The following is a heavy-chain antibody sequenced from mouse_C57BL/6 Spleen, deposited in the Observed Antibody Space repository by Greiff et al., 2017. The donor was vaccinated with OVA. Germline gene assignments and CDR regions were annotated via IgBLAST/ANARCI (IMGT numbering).Heavy chain of an antibody. Sequence: EVHLVESEGGLVQPGSSMKLSCTASGFTFSDYYMAWVRQVPEKGLEWVANINYDGSSTYYLDSLKSRFIISRDNAKNILYLQMSSLKSEDTATYYCARDRGTVVGGNYFDYWGQGTTLTVSS. CDR2: INYDGSST. CDR1: GFTFSDYY. CDR3: ARDRGTVVGGNYFDY. V-gene: IGHV5-16*01. D-gene: IGHD1-1*01. J-gene: IGHJ2*01.